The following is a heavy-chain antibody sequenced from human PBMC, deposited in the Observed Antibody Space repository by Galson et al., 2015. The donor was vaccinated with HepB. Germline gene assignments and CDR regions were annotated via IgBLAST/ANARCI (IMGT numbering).Heavy chain of an antibody. CDR3: VRESPRMSSFGVVTAYYFDF. CDR2: ISENGRDK. D-gene: IGHD3-3*01. CDR1: GFNFRNFR. J-gene: IGHJ4*02. Sequence: SLRLSCAVSGFNFRNFRMNWVRQAPGKGLEWASYISENGRDKFYVDSVKGRFTIFRDNANNSLFLQMNSLRDEDTAVYYCVRESPRMSSFGVVTAYYFDFWGPGTPVTVSS. V-gene: IGHV3-48*02.